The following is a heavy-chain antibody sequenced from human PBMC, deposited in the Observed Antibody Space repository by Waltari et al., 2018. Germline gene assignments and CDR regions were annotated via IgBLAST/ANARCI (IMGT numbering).Heavy chain of an antibody. CDR1: GFTFSSYA. CDR3: AKEPPGGGCY. Sequence: EVQLLESGGGLVQPGGSLRLSCAASGFTFSSYAMSWVRQAPGKGLEWVSAIRGSGGSTNQADSVTGRFHTSKENSKNTLYLQMNSLRAEETAVYYCAKEPPGGGCYWGQGTLVTVSS. V-gene: IGHV3-23*01. J-gene: IGHJ4*02. CDR2: IRGSGGST. D-gene: IGHD2-8*01.